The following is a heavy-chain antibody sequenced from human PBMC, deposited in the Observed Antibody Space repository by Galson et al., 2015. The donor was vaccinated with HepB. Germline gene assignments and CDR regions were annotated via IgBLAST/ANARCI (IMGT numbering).Heavy chain of an antibody. CDR1: GFTFSSYG. CDR3: AKEGRGQLVPLDY. CDR2: ISYDGSNK. Sequence: SLRLSCAASGFTFSSYGMHWVRQAPGKGLEWVAVISYDGSNKYYADSVKGRFTISRDNSKNTLYLQMNSLRAEDTAVYYCAKEGRGQLVPLDYWGQGTLVTVSS. J-gene: IGHJ4*02. D-gene: IGHD6-13*01. V-gene: IGHV3-30*18.